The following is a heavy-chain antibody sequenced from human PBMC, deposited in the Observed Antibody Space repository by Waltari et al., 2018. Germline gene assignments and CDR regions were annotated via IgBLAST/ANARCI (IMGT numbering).Heavy chain of an antibody. Sequence: QLQLQESGPGLVKPSETLSLTCTVSGGSISSSSYYWGWIRQPPGKGREWIGSIYCSGSTHNNPPRKSRVTISVDTSKNQFSLKLSSVTAADTAGYYCARQSCRYSSSWYCRVPYGMDVWGQGTTVTVSS. J-gene: IGHJ6*02. D-gene: IGHD6-13*01. V-gene: IGHV4-39*01. CDR2: IYCSGST. CDR3: ARQSCRYSSSWYCRVPYGMDV. CDR1: GGSISSSSYY.